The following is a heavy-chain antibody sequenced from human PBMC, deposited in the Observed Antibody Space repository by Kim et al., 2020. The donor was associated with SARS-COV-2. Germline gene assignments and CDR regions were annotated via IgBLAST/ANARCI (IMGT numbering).Heavy chain of an antibody. Sequence: GGSLRLSCAASGFAVSTNYMSWVRQAPGKGLEWVSIIYNNGDPYYAASVRGRFTISRDNSKNTLHLHMNNLRAEDTAVYYCVRGKYWYDPVDVWGRGTMV. V-gene: IGHV3-66*01. CDR2: IYNNGDP. CDR3: VRGKYWYDPVDV. CDR1: GFAVSTNY. J-gene: IGHJ3*01. D-gene: IGHD2-15*01.